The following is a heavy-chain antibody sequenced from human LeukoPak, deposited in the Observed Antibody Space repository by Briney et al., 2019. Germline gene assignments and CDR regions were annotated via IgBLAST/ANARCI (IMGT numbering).Heavy chain of an antibody. V-gene: IGHV4-38-2*02. CDR2: IDDGGST. CDR1: GYSISSAYY. Sequence: PSETLSLTCNVSGYSISSAYYRAWIRQSPGKGLEWIGSIDDGGSTSYNPSLRSRVAVSVDTSKNQFSLNLTSVTAADTAVYYCARVMGLQTFLDLYYFDYWGQGTLVTVSS. CDR3: ARVMGLQTFLDLYYFDY. D-gene: IGHD2/OR15-2a*01. J-gene: IGHJ4*02.